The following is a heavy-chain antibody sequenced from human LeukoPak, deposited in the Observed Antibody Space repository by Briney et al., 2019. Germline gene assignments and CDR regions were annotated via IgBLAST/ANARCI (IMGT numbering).Heavy chain of an antibody. CDR1: GGSISSHY. CDR2: IYYTGIT. Sequence: SETLSLTCTVSGGSISSHYWSWTRQPPGKGLEWIGYIYYTGITNYNPSLESRVTISVDTSKNQFSLKLNSVTAADTAVYYCTRHDAVPVIGHGMGVWGQGTTVTVSS. D-gene: IGHD3-16*02. V-gene: IGHV4-59*08. CDR3: TRHDAVPVIGHGMGV. J-gene: IGHJ6*02.